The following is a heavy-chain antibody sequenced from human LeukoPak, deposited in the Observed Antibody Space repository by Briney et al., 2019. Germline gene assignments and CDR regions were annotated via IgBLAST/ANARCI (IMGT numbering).Heavy chain of an antibody. CDR1: GGSISSYY. J-gene: IGHJ4*02. Sequence: SEALSLTCTVSGGSISSYYWSWIRQSPGKGLGWIGYIYDSGSTKYNPSLKSRVTMSLDMSKNQFSLKLSSVTAADTAVYYCARETITTTVNYFDYWGQGTLVTVSS. CDR3: ARETITTTVNYFDY. D-gene: IGHD1-1*01. CDR2: IYDSGST. V-gene: IGHV4-59*12.